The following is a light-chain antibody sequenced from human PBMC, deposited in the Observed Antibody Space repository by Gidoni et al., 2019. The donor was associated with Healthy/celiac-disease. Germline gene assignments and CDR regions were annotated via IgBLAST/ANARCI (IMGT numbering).Light chain of an antibody. J-gene: IGKJ1*01. Sequence: DIQMTQSPSTLSASVGDRVTITCRASQSISSWLAWYQQKPGTAPKVLIYKASSLESGVPTRFSGSGSGTEVTLTISSLQPDDFATYYCQQYNSYSRTFGQGTKVEIK. CDR2: KAS. CDR1: QSISSW. CDR3: QQYNSYSRT. V-gene: IGKV1-5*03.